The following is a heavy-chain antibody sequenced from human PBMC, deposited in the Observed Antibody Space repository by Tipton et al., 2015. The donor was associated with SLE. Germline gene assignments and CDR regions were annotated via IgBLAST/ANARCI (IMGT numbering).Heavy chain of an antibody. CDR2: ISYDGSEK. CDR3: AREISGSSWPSCFDP. CDR1: GFSFSNYG. Sequence: RSLRLSCAASGFSFSNYGMHWVRQAPGKGLEWVAVISYDGSEKKYADSLKGRITISRDNSKNTLYLQMSSLRAEDTAVYYCAREISGSSWPSCFDPWGQGTLVTVSS. V-gene: IGHV3-30*03. J-gene: IGHJ5*02. D-gene: IGHD6-13*01.